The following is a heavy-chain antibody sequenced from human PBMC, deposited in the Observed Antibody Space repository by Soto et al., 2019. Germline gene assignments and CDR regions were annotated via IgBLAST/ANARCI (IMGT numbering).Heavy chain of an antibody. V-gene: IGHV4-30-4*01. J-gene: IGHJ4*02. Sequence: SETLSLTCTVSGGSISSGDYYWSWIRQPPGKGLEWIGYIYYSGSTYYNPSLKSRVTISVDTSKNQFSLKLSSVTAADTAVYYCARASGYDPPFPYDYWGQGTLVTVSS. CDR3: ARASGYDPPFPYDY. D-gene: IGHD5-12*01. CDR2: IYYSGST. CDR1: GGSISSGDYY.